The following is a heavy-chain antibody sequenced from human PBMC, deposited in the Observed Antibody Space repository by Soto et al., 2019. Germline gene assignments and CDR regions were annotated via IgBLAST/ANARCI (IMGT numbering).Heavy chain of an antibody. Sequence: QVQLVQSGAEVKKPGSSVKVSCKASGGTFSSYTISWVRQAPGQGLEWMGRIIAILGIANYAQKFQGRVXIXAVXSTSTAYRALRSLRSEDTAVYYCARDEPAGDSRDYWGQGTLVTVSS. J-gene: IGHJ4*02. V-gene: IGHV1-69*08. D-gene: IGHD2-21*01. CDR2: IIAILGIA. CDR1: GGTFSSYT. CDR3: ARDEPAGDSRDY.